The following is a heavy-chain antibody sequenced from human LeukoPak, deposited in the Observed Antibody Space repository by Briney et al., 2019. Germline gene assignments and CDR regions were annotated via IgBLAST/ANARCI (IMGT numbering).Heavy chain of an antibody. V-gene: IGHV3-21*01. CDR3: ARDGFYCSGGSCDHLDY. D-gene: IGHD2-15*01. CDR2: ISRGGGYI. Sequence: GGSLRISCAASGFTFSTYSMNWVRQAPGKGLEWVSSISRGGGYIYYADSVKGRFTISRDNTKNSLYLQMNSVRAEDTAVYYCARDGFYCSGGSCDHLDYWGQGTLVTVSS. CDR1: GFTFSTYS. J-gene: IGHJ4*02.